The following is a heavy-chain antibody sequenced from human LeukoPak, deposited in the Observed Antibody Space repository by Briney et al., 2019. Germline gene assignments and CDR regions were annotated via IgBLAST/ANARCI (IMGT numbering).Heavy chain of an antibody. D-gene: IGHD6-6*01. J-gene: IGHJ3*02. CDR3: ARGGSSSSGGYAFDI. CDR2: IYSGGST. V-gene: IGHV3-66*01. Sequence: GGSLRLSCAASGFTVSSNYMSWVRQAPGKGLEWVSVIYSGGSTYYADSVKGRFTISRDNSKNTLYLQMNSLRAEDTAVYYCARGGSSSSGGYAFDIWGQGTMVTVSS. CDR1: GFTVSSNY.